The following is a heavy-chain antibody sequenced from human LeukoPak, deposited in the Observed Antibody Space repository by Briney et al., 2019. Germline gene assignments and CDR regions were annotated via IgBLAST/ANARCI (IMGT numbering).Heavy chain of an antibody. CDR3: ALETPLDAFDI. J-gene: IGHJ3*02. Sequence: PSETLSLTCTVSGGSISSGGYYWSWIRQPPGKGLEWIGYIYDSGSTHYNPSLKSRVTISVDRSKNQFALKLSSVTAADTAVYYCALETPLDAFDIWGQGTMVTVSS. D-gene: IGHD3-3*01. V-gene: IGHV4-30-2*01. CDR2: IYDSGST. CDR1: GGSISSGGYY.